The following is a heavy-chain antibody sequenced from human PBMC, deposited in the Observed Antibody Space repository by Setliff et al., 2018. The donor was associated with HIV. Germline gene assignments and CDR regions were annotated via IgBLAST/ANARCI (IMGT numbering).Heavy chain of an antibody. CDR1: GGSLSGHY. V-gene: IGHV4-34*01. CDR2: SNHVGRT. D-gene: IGHD3-16*02. CDR3: ARGTNYVWGSYRSWFDP. J-gene: IGHJ5*02. Sequence: PSETLSLTCAVYGGSLSGHYWSWIRQPPGKGLEWIGESNHVGRTNYNPSLKSRVTVSVDTSKSQFSLKLRSVTAADTAVYDCARGTNYVWGSYRSWFDPWGQGTLVTVSS.